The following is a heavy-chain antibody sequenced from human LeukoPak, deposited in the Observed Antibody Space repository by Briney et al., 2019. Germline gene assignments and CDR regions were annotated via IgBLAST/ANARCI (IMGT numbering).Heavy chain of an antibody. Sequence: SETLSLTCTVSGGSISNYYWNWLRQPPGKGLEWIGYIYYSGSTNYNPSLKSRVTISVDTSKNQFSLKLNSVTAAATAVYYCARMSRTYFDYWGQGTLVTVSS. CDR3: ARMSRTYFDY. V-gene: IGHV4-59*01. CDR2: IYYSGST. CDR1: GGSISNYY. J-gene: IGHJ4*02.